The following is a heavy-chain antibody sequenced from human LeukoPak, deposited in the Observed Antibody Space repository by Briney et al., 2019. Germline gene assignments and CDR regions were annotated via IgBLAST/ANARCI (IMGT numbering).Heavy chain of an antibody. V-gene: IGHV3-23*01. CDR1: GFTFSSSA. D-gene: IGHD2-21*01. J-gene: IGHJ4*02. CDR2: ISNNGGYT. CDR3: AKDFRIGYSAHFDY. Sequence: GGSLRLSCAASGFTFSSSAMSWVRQAPGKGLEWVSAISNNGGYTYYADSVQGRFTISRDNSKSTLCLQMNSLRAEDTAVYYCAKDFRIGYSAHFDYWGQGALVTVSS.